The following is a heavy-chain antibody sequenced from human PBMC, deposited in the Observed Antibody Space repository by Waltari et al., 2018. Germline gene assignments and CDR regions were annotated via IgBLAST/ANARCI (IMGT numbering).Heavy chain of an antibody. Sequence: QVQLVQSGAEVKKPGASVRVSCKTSGYIFTSYSISWVRQAPGQGLQWMGWISPHNGKTCYAQKLQGRVTITTDTSTSTAYLELRSLRSDDTAVYYCARPSLGKYYFHGMDVWGQGTTVTVSS. CDR1: GYIFTSYS. CDR3: ARPSLGKYYFHGMDV. V-gene: IGHV1-18*01. D-gene: IGHD7-27*01. J-gene: IGHJ6*02. CDR2: ISPHNGKT.